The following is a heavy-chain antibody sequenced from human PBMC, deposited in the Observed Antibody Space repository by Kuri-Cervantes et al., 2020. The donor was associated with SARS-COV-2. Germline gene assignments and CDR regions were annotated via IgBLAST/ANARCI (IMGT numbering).Heavy chain of an antibody. V-gene: IGHV1-3*01. CDR3: ARVYSSGWYCDY. CDR2: INAGNGNT. Sequence: ASVKVSCKASGYTFTSYAMHWVRQAPGQRLEWMGWINAGNGNTKYSQKFQGRVTITRDTSASTVYMELSSLRSEDTAVYYCARVYSSGWYCDYWGQGTLVTVSS. D-gene: IGHD6-19*01. CDR1: GYTFTSYA. J-gene: IGHJ4*02.